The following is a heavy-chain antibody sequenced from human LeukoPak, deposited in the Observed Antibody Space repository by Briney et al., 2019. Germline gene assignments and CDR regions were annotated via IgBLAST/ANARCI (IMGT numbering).Heavy chain of an antibody. J-gene: IGHJ4*02. Sequence: ASVKVSCKVSGYTLTELSMHWVRQAPGKGLEWMGGFDPEDGETIYAQKFQGRVTMTEDTSTDTAYMELSSLRSEDTAVYYCATGVSRYYDISTGYSPQQVWGQGTLVTVSS. CDR3: ATGVSRYYDISTGYSPQQV. CDR1: GYTLTELS. V-gene: IGHV1-24*01. CDR2: FDPEDGET. D-gene: IGHD3-9*01.